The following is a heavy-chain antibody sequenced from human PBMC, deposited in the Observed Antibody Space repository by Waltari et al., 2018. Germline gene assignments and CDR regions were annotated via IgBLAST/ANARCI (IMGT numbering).Heavy chain of an antibody. CDR3: AKDDYYYYGMDV. CDR2: ISGSGGST. J-gene: IGHJ6*02. CDR1: GFTFSSYA. V-gene: IGHV3-23*01. Sequence: EVQLLESGGGLVQPGGSLRLSCAASGFTFSSYAMSWVRQAPGKGLEWVSAISGSGGSTYYADSGKGRFTISRDNSKNTLYLQMNSLRAEDTAVYYCAKDDYYYYGMDVWGQGTTVTVSS.